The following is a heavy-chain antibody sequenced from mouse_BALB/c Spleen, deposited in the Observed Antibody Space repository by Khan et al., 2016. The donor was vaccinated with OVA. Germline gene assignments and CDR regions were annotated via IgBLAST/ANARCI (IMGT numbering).Heavy chain of an antibody. V-gene: IGHV3-2*02. CDR2: ISYSGST. Sequence: VQLKESGPGLVKPSQSLSLTCTVTGYSITSGYGWNWIRQFPGNKLEWMGYISYSGSTNYNPSLKSRIPIPRDTSKIQFFMRLNSVTTADTATYYCARTARIKYWGQGTTLTVSS. CDR1: GYSITSGYG. CDR3: ARTARIKY. J-gene: IGHJ2*01. D-gene: IGHD1-2*01.